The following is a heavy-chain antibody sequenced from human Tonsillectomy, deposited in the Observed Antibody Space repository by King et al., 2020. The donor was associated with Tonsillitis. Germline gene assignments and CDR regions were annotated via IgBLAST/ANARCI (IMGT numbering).Heavy chain of an antibody. D-gene: IGHD7-27*01. CDR1: GYSFTSYW. V-gene: IGHV5-51*01. J-gene: IGHJ2*01. CDR2: IYPGDSDT. CDR3: VRHDTNWGPANWYFDL. Sequence: VQLVESGAEVKKPGESLKISCKGFGYSFTSYWIGWVRQMPGKGLEWMGIIYPGDSDTRYSPSFQGQVTISADKSINTAYLQWSSLKASDTAMYYCVRHDTNWGPANWYFDLWGRGTLVTVSS.